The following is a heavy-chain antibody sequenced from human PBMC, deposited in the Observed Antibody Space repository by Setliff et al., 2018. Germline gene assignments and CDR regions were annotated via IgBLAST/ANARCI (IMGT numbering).Heavy chain of an antibody. CDR1: GFTFDDYA. CDR2: ISWNSGSI. D-gene: IGHD5-12*01. J-gene: IGHJ4*02. Sequence: GGSLRLSCAASGFTFDDYAMHWVRQAPGKGLEGVSGISWNSGSIGYADSVKGRFTISRDNAKNSLYLQMNSLRAEDTALYYCIVAGNYFDYWGQGTLVTVSS. CDR3: IVAGNYFDY. V-gene: IGHV3-9*01.